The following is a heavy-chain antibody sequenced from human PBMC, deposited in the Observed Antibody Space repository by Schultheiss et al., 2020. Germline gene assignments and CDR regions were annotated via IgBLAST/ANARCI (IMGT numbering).Heavy chain of an antibody. Sequence: GGSLRLSCAASGFTFSSYAMHWVRQAPGKGLEWVAVISYDGSNKYYADSVKGRFTISRDNSKNTLYLQMNSLRAEDTAVYYCARDSLSSGGTARDRRGWFDPWGKGTLVTVSS. J-gene: IGHJ5*02. CDR1: GFTFSSYA. CDR2: ISYDGSNK. V-gene: IGHV3-30-3*01. CDR3: ARDSLSSGGTARDRRGWFDP. D-gene: IGHD2-15*01.